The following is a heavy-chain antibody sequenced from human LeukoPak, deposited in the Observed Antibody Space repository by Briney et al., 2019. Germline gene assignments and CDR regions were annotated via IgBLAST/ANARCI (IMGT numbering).Heavy chain of an antibody. D-gene: IGHD2-21*01. J-gene: IGHJ4*02. CDR1: GGTFSSYA. CDR3: ARHTFAISPWYFDY. Sequence: PVKVSCKASGGTFSSYAISWVRQAPGQRLEWRGRIIPILGIANYAQKFQGRVTITADKSTSRAYMELSSLRSEDTAVYYRARHTFAISPWYFDYWGQGTLVTVSS. CDR2: IIPILGIA. V-gene: IGHV1-69*04.